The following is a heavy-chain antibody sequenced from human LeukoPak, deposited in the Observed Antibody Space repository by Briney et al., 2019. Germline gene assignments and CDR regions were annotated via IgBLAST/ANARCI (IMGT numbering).Heavy chain of an antibody. CDR2: ISAYNGNT. CDR1: GYTFTSYG. Sequence: ASVKVSCKASGYTFTSYGISWVRQAPGQGLEWMGWISAYNGNTNYAQKLQGRVTMTTDTSTSTAYMELRSLRSDDTAVYYCAREYCSGGSCYPGRPYYYYYYGMDVWGQGTTVTVSS. D-gene: IGHD2-15*01. CDR3: AREYCSGGSCYPGRPYYYYYYGMDV. J-gene: IGHJ6*02. V-gene: IGHV1-18*01.